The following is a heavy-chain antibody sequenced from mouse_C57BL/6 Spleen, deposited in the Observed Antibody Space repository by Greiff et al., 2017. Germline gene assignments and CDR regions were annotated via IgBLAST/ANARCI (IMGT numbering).Heavy chain of an antibody. Sequence: VQLQQLGPELVKLGASVKLSCKAFGYTFTSYWMHWVKQRPGQGLEWIGMIHPNSGSINYNEKFKSKATLTVDKSSSTAYRQLSSLTSEDSAFYYCAREGDSEGFAYWGQGTLVTVSA. CDR1: GYTFTSYW. D-gene: IGHD3-2*01. CDR2: IHPNSGSI. V-gene: IGHV1-64*01. J-gene: IGHJ3*01. CDR3: AREGDSEGFAY.